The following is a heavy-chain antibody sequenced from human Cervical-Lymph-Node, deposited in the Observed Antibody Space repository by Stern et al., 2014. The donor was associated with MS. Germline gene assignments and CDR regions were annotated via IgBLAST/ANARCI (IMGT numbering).Heavy chain of an antibody. J-gene: IGHJ6*02. Sequence: QVQLQESGPGLVKPSETLSLTCSVSGDSSISYFRSWIRQSPGKGLEWIGYIYYRGSTKYNPSLKSRVAMSLDTSKNQFSLKLSSVTAADTAQYFCARVNFWSGSTYSMDVWGQGTTVTVSS. V-gene: IGHV4-59*01. CDR3: ARVNFWSGSTYSMDV. D-gene: IGHD3-3*01. CDR2: IYYRGST. CDR1: GDSSISYF.